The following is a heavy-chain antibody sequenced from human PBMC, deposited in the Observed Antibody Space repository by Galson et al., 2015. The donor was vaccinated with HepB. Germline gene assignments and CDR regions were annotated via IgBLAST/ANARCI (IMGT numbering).Heavy chain of an antibody. Sequence: QSGAEVKKSGESLKISCKGSRYIFSNYWIAWVRQTPGKGLEWMGIIYPGDSDTRYSPSFQGHVTISADKSINTAYLQWSRLKASDTAIYYCARRNYDILTGFYNGWLDPWGQGTLVTVSS. CDR3: ARRNYDILTGFYNGWLDP. V-gene: IGHV5-51*01. D-gene: IGHD3-9*01. J-gene: IGHJ5*02. CDR1: RYIFSNYW. CDR2: IYPGDSDT.